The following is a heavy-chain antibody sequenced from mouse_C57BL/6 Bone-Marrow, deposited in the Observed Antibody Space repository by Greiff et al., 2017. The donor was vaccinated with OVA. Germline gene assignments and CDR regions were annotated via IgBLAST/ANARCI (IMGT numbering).Heavy chain of an antibody. J-gene: IGHJ4*01. CDR3: ARGGSSHYYAMDY. CDR1: GYTFTSYW. CDR2: IDPSDSYT. Sequence: QVQLKQPGAELVRPGTSVKLSCKASGYTFTSYWMHWVKQRPGQGLEWIGVIDPSDSYTNYNQKFKGKATLTVDTSSSTAYMQLSSLTSEDSAVYYCARGGSSHYYAMDYWGQGTSVTVSS. V-gene: IGHV1-59*01. D-gene: IGHD1-1*01.